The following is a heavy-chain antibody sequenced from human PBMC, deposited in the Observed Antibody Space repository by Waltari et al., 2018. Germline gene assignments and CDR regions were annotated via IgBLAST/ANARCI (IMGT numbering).Heavy chain of an antibody. CDR1: GFTFSRYA. V-gene: IGHV3-30*01. J-gene: IGHJ4*02. Sequence: QVQLVESGGGVVQPGRSLRLSCAASGFTFSRYAMHWVRQAPGKGLEWVAVISYDGSNKYYADSVKGRFTISRDNSKNTLYLQMNSLRAEDTAVYYCARDFIPKNGYFDYWGQGTLVTVSS. D-gene: IGHD3-16*01. CDR2: ISYDGSNK. CDR3: ARDFIPKNGYFDY.